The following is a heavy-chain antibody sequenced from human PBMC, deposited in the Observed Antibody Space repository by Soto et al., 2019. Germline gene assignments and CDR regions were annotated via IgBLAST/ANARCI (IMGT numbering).Heavy chain of an antibody. J-gene: IGHJ4*02. Sequence: GGSLRLSCTASGLPHSNFAMTWVRQAPGKGLECVSGIYGNGGGIEYADSVKGRFTMTRDTSTSTVYMELSSLRSEDTAVYYCASVDSSGPRHWGQGTLVTVSS. CDR2: IYGNGGGI. D-gene: IGHD3-22*01. V-gene: IGHV3-23*01. CDR3: ASVDSSGPRH. CDR1: GLPHSNFA.